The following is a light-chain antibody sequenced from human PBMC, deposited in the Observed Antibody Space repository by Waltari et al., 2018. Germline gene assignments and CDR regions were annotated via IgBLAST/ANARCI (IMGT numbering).Light chain of an antibody. J-gene: IGKJ4*01. CDR1: QVIANF. Sequence: QFTQSPSSLSSSVGYRVTITCRASQVIANFLAWYQQKPGQAPKLLIYGASTLQTGVPSRFSGSGFGTDFSLNISSLQPEDFVTYYCQQLNSYLPFGGGTKVDIK. V-gene: IGKV1-9*01. CDR3: QQLNSYLP. CDR2: GAS.